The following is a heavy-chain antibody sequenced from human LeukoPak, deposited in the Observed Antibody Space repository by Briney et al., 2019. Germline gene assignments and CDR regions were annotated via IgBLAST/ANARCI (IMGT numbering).Heavy chain of an antibody. D-gene: IGHD2-21*01. CDR1: GFNFGLFS. CDR3: AKDQGFVVVIAHTDY. Sequence: PGGSLRLSCAASGFNFGLFSMNWIRQAPGKGLEWLLYISHTGDPIYYADSVKGRFAIARDNAKDTVYLQMSGLRAEDTAVYYCAKDQGFVVVIAHTDYWGQGTLVTVSS. V-gene: IGHV3-48*01. J-gene: IGHJ4*02. CDR2: ISHTGDPI.